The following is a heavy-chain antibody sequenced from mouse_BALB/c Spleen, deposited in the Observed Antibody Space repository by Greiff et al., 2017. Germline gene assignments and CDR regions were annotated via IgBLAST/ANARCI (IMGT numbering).Heavy chain of an antibody. J-gene: IGHJ3*01. Sequence: EVMLVESGGGLVKPGGSLKLSCAASGFTFSSYTMSWVRQTPEKRLEWVATISSGGGNTYYPDSVKGRFTISRDNAKNNLYLQMSSLRSEDTALYYCARSPLRQEAWFAYWGQGTLVTVSA. CDR2: ISSGGGNT. CDR3: ARSPLRQEAWFAY. D-gene: IGHD1-1*01. V-gene: IGHV5-9*03. CDR1: GFTFSSYT.